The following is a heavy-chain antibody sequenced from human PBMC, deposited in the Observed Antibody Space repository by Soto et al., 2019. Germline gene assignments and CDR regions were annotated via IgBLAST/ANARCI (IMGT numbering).Heavy chain of an antibody. D-gene: IGHD3-16*01. CDR1: GFIFSSYG. J-gene: IGHJ4*02. CDR3: ARDLWYDRLGELYS. CDR2: IWYDGSNK. V-gene: IGHV3-33*01. Sequence: QVQVVESGGGVVQPGRSLRLSCAASGFIFSSYGMHWVRQAPGKGLEWVAVIWYDGSNKYYADSVKGRFTISRDNSKNTLYLQMNSRRAEDTAVYYCARDLWYDRLGELYSWGQGTLVTVSS.